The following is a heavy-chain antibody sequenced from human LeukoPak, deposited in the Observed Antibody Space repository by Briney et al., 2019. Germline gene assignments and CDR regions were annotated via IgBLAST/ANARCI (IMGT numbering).Heavy chain of an antibody. J-gene: IGHJ5*02. CDR2: IYYSGST. Sequence: PSQTLSLTCTVSGGSISSGDYYWSWVRQPPGTGLEWIGYIYYSGSTYYNPSLKSRVTISVDTSKNQFSLKLSSVTAADTAVYYCASRHYYDSSGYEVFDPWGQGTLVTVSS. D-gene: IGHD3-22*01. CDR3: ASRHYYDSSGYEVFDP. V-gene: IGHV4-30-4*01. CDR1: GGSISSGDYY.